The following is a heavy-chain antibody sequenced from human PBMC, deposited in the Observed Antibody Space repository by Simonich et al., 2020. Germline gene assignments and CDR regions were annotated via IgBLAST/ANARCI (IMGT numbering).Heavy chain of an antibody. CDR2: INPNSGGT. CDR1: GYTFTDYY. J-gene: IGHJ1*01. D-gene: IGHD6-13*01. CDR3: ARSHIAAAGTGYFQH. Sequence: QVQLVQSGAEVKKPGASVKVSCKASGYTFTDYYMHWVRQAPGQGLEWMGWINPNSGGTNYAQKFQGRVTMTRDTSISTAYMELSRLRSDDTAVYYCARSHIAAAGTGYFQHWGQGTLVTVSS. V-gene: IGHV1-2*02.